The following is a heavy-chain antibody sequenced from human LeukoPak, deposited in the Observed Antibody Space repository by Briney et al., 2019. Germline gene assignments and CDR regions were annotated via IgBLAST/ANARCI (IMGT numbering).Heavy chain of an antibody. V-gene: IGHV3-30-3*01. CDR1: GFTFSSYA. Sequence: GRSLRLSCAASGFTFSSYAMHWVRQAPGKGLEWVAVISYDGSNKYYADSVKGRFTISRDNSKNTLYLQMNSLRAEDTAVYYCARDPFFPGSSGFTFDYWGQGTLVTVSS. CDR2: ISYDGSNK. CDR3: ARDPFFPGSSGFTFDY. D-gene: IGHD5-12*01. J-gene: IGHJ4*02.